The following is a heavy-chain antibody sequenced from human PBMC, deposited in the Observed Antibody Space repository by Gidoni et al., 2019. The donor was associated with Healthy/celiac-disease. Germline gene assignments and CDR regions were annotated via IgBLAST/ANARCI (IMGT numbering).Heavy chain of an antibody. CDR3: ARGNYCSSTSCDDWFDP. CDR2: IYHSGST. Sequence: QVQLQESGPGLVKPSETLSLTCAVPGYSISSGYYWGWIRQPPGKGLEWIGSIYHSGSTYYNPSLKSRVTISVDTSKNQFSLKLSSVTAADTAVYYCARGNYCSSTSCDDWFDPWGQGTLVTVSS. J-gene: IGHJ5*02. V-gene: IGHV4-38-2*01. D-gene: IGHD2-2*01. CDR1: GYSISSGYY.